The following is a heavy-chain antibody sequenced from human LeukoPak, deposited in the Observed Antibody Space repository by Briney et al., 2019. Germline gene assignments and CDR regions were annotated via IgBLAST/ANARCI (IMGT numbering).Heavy chain of an antibody. D-gene: IGHD3-22*01. CDR2: ISYDGSNK. V-gene: IGHV3-30-3*01. Sequence: PGRSLRLSCAASGFTFSSYAMHWVRQAPGEGLEWVAVISYDGSNKYYADSVKGRFTISRDNSKNTLYLQMNSLRAEDTAVYYCARDSSRTMIVANPDYWGQGTLVTVSS. CDR1: GFTFSSYA. CDR3: ARDSSRTMIVANPDY. J-gene: IGHJ4*02.